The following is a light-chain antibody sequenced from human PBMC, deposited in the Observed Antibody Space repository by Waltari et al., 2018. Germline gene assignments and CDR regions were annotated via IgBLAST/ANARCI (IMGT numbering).Light chain of an antibody. CDR2: DAS. J-gene: IGKJ1*01. V-gene: IGKV3-20*01. Sequence: EIVLTQSPGTLALSPGERATLSCRASQSVGRALAWYQQKPGQAPRLLIYDASSRATGIPDRFSGSGSGTDFSPTISRVEPEDFAVYYCQMYVRLPVTFGQGTKVEVK. CDR3: QMYVRLPVT. CDR1: QSVGRA.